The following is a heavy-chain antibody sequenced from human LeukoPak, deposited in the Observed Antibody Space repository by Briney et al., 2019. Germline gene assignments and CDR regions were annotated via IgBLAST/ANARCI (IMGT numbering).Heavy chain of an antibody. Sequence: GESLEISCKGSGYSFTSYWIGWVRQMPGKGLEWMGIIYPRDSDTRYSPSFQGQVTISADKSISTAYLQWSSLKASDTAMYYCARGAQAVAGRKDDPLVLYWGQGTLVTVSS. D-gene: IGHD6-19*01. V-gene: IGHV5-51*01. CDR3: ARGAQAVAGRKDDPLVLY. CDR2: IYPRDSDT. CDR1: GYSFTSYW. J-gene: IGHJ4*02.